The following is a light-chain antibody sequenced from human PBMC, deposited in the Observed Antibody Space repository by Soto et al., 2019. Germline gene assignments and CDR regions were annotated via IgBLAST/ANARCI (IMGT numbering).Light chain of an antibody. J-gene: IGKJ1*01. CDR3: QQRSNWVWT. CDR1: QSVSSY. CDR2: DAS. V-gene: IGKV3-11*01. Sequence: EIVLTQSPATLSLSPGERATLSCRASQSVSSYLAWYQQKPGQAPRLLIYDASNRATGIPARFSGSGAGTDVTLTISSLEPEDFAVYYCQQRSNWVWTFGQGTKVELK.